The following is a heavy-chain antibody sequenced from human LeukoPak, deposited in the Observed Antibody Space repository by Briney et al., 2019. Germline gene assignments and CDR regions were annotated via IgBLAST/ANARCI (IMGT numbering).Heavy chain of an antibody. CDR1: GFTFSSYA. V-gene: IGHV3-23*01. CDR2: ISGSGGST. J-gene: IGHJ4*02. Sequence: GGSLRLSCAASGFTFSSYAMSWVRQAPGKGLEWVSAISGSGGSTYYADSVKGRFTISRDNSKNTLYLQMNSLRAEDTAVYYCAKDTYYYGSGTPNFDHWGQGTLVTVSS. CDR3: AKDTYYYGSGTPNFDH. D-gene: IGHD3-10*01.